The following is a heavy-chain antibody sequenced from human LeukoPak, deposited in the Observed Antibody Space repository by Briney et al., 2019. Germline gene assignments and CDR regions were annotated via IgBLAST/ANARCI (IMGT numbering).Heavy chain of an antibody. J-gene: IGHJ6*03. CDR1: VGTFSSYA. V-gene: IGHV1-69*05. D-gene: IGHD2-2*01. CDR2: IIPFFGTA. CDR3: ATLVVPAAKANETPYYYYMDV. Sequence: ASVKVSCKPSVGTFSSYAISWVRQAPGQGLEWMGGIIPFFGTANYAQKFQGRVTITTDESTSTAYMELSSLRSEDTAVYYCATLVVPAAKANETPYYYYMDVWGKGTAVTVSS.